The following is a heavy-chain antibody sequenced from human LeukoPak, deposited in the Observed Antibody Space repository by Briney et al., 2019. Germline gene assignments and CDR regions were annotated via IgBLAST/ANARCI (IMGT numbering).Heavy chain of an antibody. D-gene: IGHD5-24*01. CDR2: IFPIFGAA. V-gene: IGHV1-69*05. J-gene: IGHJ5*02. CDR1: RGTFSSYA. Sequence: SVKVSCKASRGTFSSYAISWVRQAPGQGLEWMGRIFPIFGAAHYAQKLQGRVTNTTGEPTRAVYMELSSLRSDDTAVYDLARWLQFGAEGWFDPWGQGTLATVTS. CDR3: ARWLQFGAEGWFDP.